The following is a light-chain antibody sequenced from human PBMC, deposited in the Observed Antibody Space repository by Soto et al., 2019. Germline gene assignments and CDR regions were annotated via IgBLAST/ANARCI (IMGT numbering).Light chain of an antibody. Sequence: QSALTQPASVSGSPGQSITISCTGTNSDVGGYNHVSWYQHNPGKAPKLMIYDVDNRPSGVSTRFSGSKSGNTASLTISGLQAEDEADYYCCSYTSSSTYVFGTGTKLTVL. CDR2: DVD. V-gene: IGLV2-14*03. CDR3: CSYTSSSTYV. J-gene: IGLJ1*01. CDR1: NSDVGGYNH.